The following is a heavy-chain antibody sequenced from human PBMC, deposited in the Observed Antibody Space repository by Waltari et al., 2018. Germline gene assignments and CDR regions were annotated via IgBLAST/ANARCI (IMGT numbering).Heavy chain of an antibody. CDR1: GGSISSYY. CDR2: IYYSGST. CDR3: ARHRGHSGSYYDY. Sequence: QVQLQESGPGLVKPSETLSLTCTVSGGSISSYYWSWIRQPPGKGLEWIGYIYYSGSTNYNPALKSRVTISVDTSKNRFSLKLSSVTAADTAVYYCARHRGHSGSYYDYWGQGTLVTVSS. J-gene: IGHJ4*02. D-gene: IGHD1-26*01. V-gene: IGHV4-59*08.